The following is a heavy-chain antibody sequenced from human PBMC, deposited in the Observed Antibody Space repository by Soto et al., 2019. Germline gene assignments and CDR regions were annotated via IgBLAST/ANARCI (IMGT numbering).Heavy chain of an antibody. CDR1: GYTFTSYG. J-gene: IGHJ4*02. CDR3: ARRGMLAPFGFLAY. D-gene: IGHD3-3*01. V-gene: IGHV1-18*01. Sequence: ASVKVSCTASGYTFTSYGISWVRQAPGQGLEWMGWISAYNGNTNYAQKLQGRVTMTTDASTSTAYMELRTLRSDDTAVYYCARRGMLAPFGFLAYWGQGALVPVS. CDR2: ISAYNGNT.